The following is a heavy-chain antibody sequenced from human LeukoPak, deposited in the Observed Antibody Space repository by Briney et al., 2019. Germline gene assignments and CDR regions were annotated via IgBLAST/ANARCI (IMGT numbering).Heavy chain of an antibody. J-gene: IGHJ5*02. Sequence: SETLSLTCTVSGGSISSYYWSWIRQPPAKGLEWEGYIYYSGSTNYNPTPKSRVTISVNTSKNQFSLKLSSVTAADTAVYYCATLPICYGSGSSEHQGWFDPWGQGTLVTVST. CDR1: GGSISSYY. V-gene: IGHV4-59*01. CDR2: IYYSGST. CDR3: ATLPICYGSGSSEHQGWFDP. D-gene: IGHD3-10*01.